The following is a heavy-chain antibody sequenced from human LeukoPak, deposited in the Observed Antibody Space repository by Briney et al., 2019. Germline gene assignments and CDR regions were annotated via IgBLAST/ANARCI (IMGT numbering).Heavy chain of an antibody. Sequence: SETLSLTCTVSGGSISSFYWSWIRQPPGKGLEWIGYISYSGITNYNPSLKSRVTISVDTSKNQFSLKLSSVTAADTAVYYCARAYYGAYRTHAFDYWGQGTLVTVSS. CDR2: ISYSGIT. CDR3: ARAYYGAYRTHAFDY. CDR1: GGSISSFY. J-gene: IGHJ4*02. V-gene: IGHV4-59*01. D-gene: IGHD4-17*01.